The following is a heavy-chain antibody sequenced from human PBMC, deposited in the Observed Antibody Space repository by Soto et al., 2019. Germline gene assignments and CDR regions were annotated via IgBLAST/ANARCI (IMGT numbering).Heavy chain of an antibody. J-gene: IGHJ6*02. CDR2: IIPIFGTA. CDR1: GGTFGSYA. Sequence: ASVKVSCKASGGTFGSYAISWVRQAPGQGLEWMGGIIPIFGTANYAQKFQGRVTITADESTSTAYMELSSLRSEDTAVYYCARSMVRGVSNYYYYGMDVWGQGTTVTVSS. V-gene: IGHV1-69*13. CDR3: ARSMVRGVSNYYYYGMDV. D-gene: IGHD3-10*01.